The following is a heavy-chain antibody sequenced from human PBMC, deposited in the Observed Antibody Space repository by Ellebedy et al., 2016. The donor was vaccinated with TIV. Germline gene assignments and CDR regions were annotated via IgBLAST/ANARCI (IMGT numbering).Heavy chain of an antibody. D-gene: IGHD2-15*01. Sequence: GEFLKISCAASGFTFSNYWMHWVRQVPGEGLVWVSRIGSDGIGTSYADSVKGRFTISRDNAKNTLFLQMNSLRAEDTALYYCARVYCSGATCPAAFDIWGQGTMVTVSS. CDR3: ARVYCSGATCPAAFDI. J-gene: IGHJ3*02. CDR2: IGSDGIGT. CDR1: GFTFSNYW. V-gene: IGHV3-74*01.